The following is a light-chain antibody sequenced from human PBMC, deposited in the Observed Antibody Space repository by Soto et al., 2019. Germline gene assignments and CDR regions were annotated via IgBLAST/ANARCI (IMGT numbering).Light chain of an antibody. CDR2: DAS. V-gene: IGKV3-15*01. J-gene: IGKJ1*01. CDR1: QRVSSN. CDR3: QQYHDWWT. Sequence: EVVMTQSPATLSVSPGERATLSCRASQRVSSNLAWYQQSPGQAPRLLIYDASTRATGIPARFSGSGSGTEFTLTISCLQSEDIAVYYCQQYHDWWTFGQGTKVEIK.